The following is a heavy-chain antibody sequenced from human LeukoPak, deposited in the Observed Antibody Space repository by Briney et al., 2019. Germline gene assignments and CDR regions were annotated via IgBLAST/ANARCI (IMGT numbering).Heavy chain of an antibody. CDR1: GGYISSYY. Sequence: SETLSLTCTVSGGYISSYYWSWIRQPPGKGLEWIGYIYYSGSTNYNPSLKSRVTISVDTSKNQFSLKLRSVTAADTAVYYCARDKGSRRFDPWGQGTLVTVSS. D-gene: IGHD6-13*01. CDR2: IYYSGST. J-gene: IGHJ5*02. V-gene: IGHV4-59*01. CDR3: ARDKGSRRFDP.